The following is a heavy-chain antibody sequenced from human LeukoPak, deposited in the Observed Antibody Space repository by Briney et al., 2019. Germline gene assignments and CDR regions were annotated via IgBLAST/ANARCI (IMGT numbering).Heavy chain of an antibody. D-gene: IGHD3-22*01. J-gene: IGHJ4*02. V-gene: IGHV1-18*04. CDR1: GYTFTGYY. CDR2: ISAYNGNT. Sequence: GASVKVSCKASGYTFTGYYMHWVRQAPGQGLEWMGWISAYNGNTNYAQKLQGRVTMTTDTSTSTAYMELRSLRSDDTAVYYCARADDYYYDSSGYYPNFDYWGQGTLVTVSS. CDR3: ARADDYYYDSSGYYPNFDY.